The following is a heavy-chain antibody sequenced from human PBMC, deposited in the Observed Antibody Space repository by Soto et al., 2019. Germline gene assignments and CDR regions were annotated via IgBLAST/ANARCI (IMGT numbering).Heavy chain of an antibody. CDR1: GGSISSSSYY. V-gene: IGHV4-39*01. CDR2: IYYSGST. D-gene: IGHD2-15*01. J-gene: IGHJ5*02. CDR3: ASIYAVVANWFDP. Sequence: PSETLSLTCTVSGGSISSSSYYWGWIRQPPGKGLEWIGSIYYSGSTYYNPSLKSRVTISVDTSKNQFSLKLSSVTAADTAVYYCASIYAVVANWFDPWGQGTLVTVSS.